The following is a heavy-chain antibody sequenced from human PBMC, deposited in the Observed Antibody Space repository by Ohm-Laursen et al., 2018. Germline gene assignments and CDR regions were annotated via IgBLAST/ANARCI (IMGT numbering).Heavy chain of an antibody. CDR3: ANRGTLDY. CDR2: ISGNGDNT. V-gene: IGHV3-23*01. J-gene: IGHJ4*02. D-gene: IGHD3-16*01. CDR1: ELTFSTYA. Sequence: SLRLSCSASELTFSTYAMSWVRQAPGKGLEWVSAISGNGDNTYYADSVKGRFTISRDNSKNTLYLQMSSLRAEDTAIYYCANRGTLDYWGQGSLVTVSS.